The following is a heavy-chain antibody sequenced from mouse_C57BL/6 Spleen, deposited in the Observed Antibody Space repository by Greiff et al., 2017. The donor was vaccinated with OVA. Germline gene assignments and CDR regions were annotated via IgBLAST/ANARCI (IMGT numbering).Heavy chain of an antibody. CDR1: GYTFTSYW. Sequence: QVQLQQPGAELVRPGSSVKLSCKASGYTFTSYWMHWVKQRPIQGLEWIGNIDPSDSETHYNQKFKDKATLTVDKSSSTAYRQLSSLTSEDSAVYYCARTYSNYFDYWGQGTTLTVSS. D-gene: IGHD2-5*01. J-gene: IGHJ2*01. CDR2: IDPSDSET. V-gene: IGHV1-52*01. CDR3: ARTYSNYFDY.